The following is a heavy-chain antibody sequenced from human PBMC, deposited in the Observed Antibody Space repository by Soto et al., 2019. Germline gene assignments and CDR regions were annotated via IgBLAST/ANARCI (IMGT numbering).Heavy chain of an antibody. V-gene: IGHV3-21*01. Sequence: EVQLVESGGGLVKPGGSLRLSCEASGFTFSSYSMNWVRQAPGKGLEWVSSISSSSSYIYYADSVKGRFTISRDNAKNSLYLQMNSLRAEDTAVYYCARGGYCSGGSCYLGYYYYYYGMDVWGQGTTVTVSS. CDR1: GFTFSSYS. CDR3: ARGGYCSGGSCYLGYYYYYYGMDV. CDR2: ISSSSSYI. D-gene: IGHD2-15*01. J-gene: IGHJ6*02.